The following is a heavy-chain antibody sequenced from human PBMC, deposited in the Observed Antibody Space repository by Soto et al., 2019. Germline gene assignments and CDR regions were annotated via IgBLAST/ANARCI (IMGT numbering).Heavy chain of an antibody. Sequence: SETMSVTWAVAGDSINGNYCLTWVRQPPGKGLEWIAEIYYSGGTSYNPSLKSRVTISMDKSKNQFSLNLTSVTAADTAMYYCARDTGWGLGDWGQGTLVTSPQ. CDR2: IYYSGGT. D-gene: IGHD6-19*01. V-gene: IGHV4-4*02. CDR1: GDSINGNYC. CDR3: ARDTGWGLGD. J-gene: IGHJ4*02.